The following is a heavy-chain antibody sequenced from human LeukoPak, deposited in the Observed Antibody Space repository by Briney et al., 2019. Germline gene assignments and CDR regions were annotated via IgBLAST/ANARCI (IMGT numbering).Heavy chain of an antibody. J-gene: IGHJ4*02. CDR1: GASINSGDHF. V-gene: IGHV4-30-4*01. CDR3: ARGNDILTGYFFDS. Sequence: SQTLSLTCTVSGASINSGDHFWNWIRQPPGKGLEWIGYIYTRGSTYYNPSLKSRVTVSLDTSKSLVSLRLSSATAADTAVYYCARGNDILTGYFFDSWGQGTLVTVSS. CDR2: IYTRGST. D-gene: IGHD3-9*01.